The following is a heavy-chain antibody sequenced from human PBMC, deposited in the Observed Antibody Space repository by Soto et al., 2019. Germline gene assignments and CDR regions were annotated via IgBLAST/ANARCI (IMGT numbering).Heavy chain of an antibody. CDR1: DGSSSSSSYY. V-gene: IGHV4-39*07. CDR3: AKERYSYAFDY. CDR2: IYYSGST. Sequence: SETLSLTCTVSDGSSSSSSYYWGWIRQPPGKGLEWIGSIYYSGSTYYNPSLKSRVTISVDTSKNQFSLKLMSVTAADTAVYYCAKERYSYAFDYWGQGTLVTVSS. J-gene: IGHJ4*02. D-gene: IGHD5-18*01.